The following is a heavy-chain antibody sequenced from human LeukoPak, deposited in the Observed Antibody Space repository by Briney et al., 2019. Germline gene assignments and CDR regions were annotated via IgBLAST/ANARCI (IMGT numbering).Heavy chain of an antibody. CDR2: IYYSGRT. CDR3: ARRGMVRGVIIRKSWFDP. D-gene: IGHD3-10*01. CDR1: GGSISSYY. J-gene: IGHJ5*02. V-gene: IGHV4-59*12. Sequence: PSETLSLTCSVSGGSISSYYWSWIRQPPGKGLEWIGYIYYSGRTSYNPSLKSRVTISVDTSKNQFSLKLSSVTAADTAVYYCARRGMVRGVIIRKSWFDPWGQGTLVTVSS.